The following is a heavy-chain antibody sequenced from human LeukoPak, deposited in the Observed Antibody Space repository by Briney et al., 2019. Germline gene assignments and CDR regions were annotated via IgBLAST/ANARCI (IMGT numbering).Heavy chain of an antibody. CDR2: ISSSSTYI. D-gene: IGHD3-10*01. CDR1: GFTFSTYS. V-gene: IGHV3-21*01. CDR3: ARTILLWFGELFNPYDY. J-gene: IGHJ4*02. Sequence: GGFLRLSCAASGFTFSTYSMNWVRQAPGKGLEWVSSISSSSTYISYADSVKGRFTISRDNAKNSLYLQMNSLRAEDTAVYYCARTILLWFGELFNPYDYWGQGTLVTVSS.